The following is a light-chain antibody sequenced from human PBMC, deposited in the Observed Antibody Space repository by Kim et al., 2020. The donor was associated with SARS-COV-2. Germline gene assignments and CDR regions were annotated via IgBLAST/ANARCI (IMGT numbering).Light chain of an antibody. J-gene: IGLJ1*01. V-gene: IGLV2-14*03. CDR1: SSDVGGFSY. CDR3: SSYTSITTFV. Sequence: GQSITISCTGTSSDVGGFSYVSWYQQHPGKVPRLLIYDVNKRPSGVSNRFSGSKSGDTASLSISGLQAEDEADYYCSSYTSITTFVFGTGTKVTVL. CDR2: DVN.